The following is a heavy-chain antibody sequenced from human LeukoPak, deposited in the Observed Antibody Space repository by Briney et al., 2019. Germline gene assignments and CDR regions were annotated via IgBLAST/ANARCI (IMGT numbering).Heavy chain of an antibody. CDR3: AKDASGYSSSWYRR. Sequence: GGSLRLSCAASGFTFSSYAMSWARQAPGKGLEWVSAISGSGGSTYYADSVKGRFTISRDNSKNTLYLQMNSLRAEDTAVYYCAKDASGYSSSWYRRWGQGTLVTVSS. CDR1: GFTFSSYA. D-gene: IGHD6-13*01. V-gene: IGHV3-23*01. CDR2: ISGSGGST. J-gene: IGHJ4*02.